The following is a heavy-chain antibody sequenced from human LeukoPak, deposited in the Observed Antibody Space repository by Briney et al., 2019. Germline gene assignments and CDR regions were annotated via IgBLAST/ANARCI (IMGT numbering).Heavy chain of an antibody. J-gene: IGHJ4*02. V-gene: IGHV3-30*02. CDR3: ARRAGAYSHPYDY. CDR2: IRADGSDK. D-gene: IGHD4/OR15-4a*01. CDR1: GFNFRTHG. Sequence: PGGSLRLSCAASGFNFRTHGMHWVRQAPGKGLEWVTFIRADGSDKYYRHSVKGRFTISRENSKNTPYLQMNSLRAEDTAVYYCARRAGAYSHPYDYWGQGTLVTVSS.